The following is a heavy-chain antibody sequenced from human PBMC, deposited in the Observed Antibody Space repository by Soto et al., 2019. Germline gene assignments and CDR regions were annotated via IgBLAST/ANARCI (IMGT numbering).Heavy chain of an antibody. J-gene: IGHJ3*02. V-gene: IGHV5-51*01. D-gene: IGHD5-12*01. Sequence: GESVKISCKGSGYSFTSYWIGWVRQMPGKGLEWMGIIYPGDSDTRYSPSFQGQVTISADKSISTAYLQWSSLKASDTAMYYCARRAPTGGYDEHDAFDIWGQGTMVTVSS. CDR3: ARRAPTGGYDEHDAFDI. CDR2: IYPGDSDT. CDR1: GYSFTSYW.